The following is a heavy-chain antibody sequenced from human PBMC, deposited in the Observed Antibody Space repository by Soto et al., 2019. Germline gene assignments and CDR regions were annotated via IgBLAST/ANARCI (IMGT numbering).Heavy chain of an antibody. CDR2: IYYSGST. CDR3: ARGGFIVVVPEYIDV. D-gene: IGHD2-2*01. CDR1: GGSMSSSSYY. J-gene: IGHJ6*03. V-gene: IGHV4-39*01. Sequence: QLQLQEWGPGLVTPSETLSLTCTVSGGSMSSSSYYWGWIRQPPGKGLEWIGSIYYSGSTYYNPSLKSRVTISVDTSKNQFSLKLSSVTAADTAVYYCARGGFIVVVPEYIDVWGKGTTVTVSS.